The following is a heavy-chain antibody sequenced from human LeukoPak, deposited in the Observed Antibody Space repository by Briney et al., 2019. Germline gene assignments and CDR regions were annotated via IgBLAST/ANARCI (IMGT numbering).Heavy chain of an antibody. Sequence: PGGSLRLSCAASGFTFSDYYMSWIRQAPGKGLEWVSYISSSGSTIYYADSVKGRFTISRDNAKNSLYLQMNSLRAEDTAVYFCARDRGYCTGGVCGSYFDYWGQGTLVTVSS. CDR3: ARDRGYCTGGVCGSYFDY. CDR2: ISSSGSTI. D-gene: IGHD2-8*02. J-gene: IGHJ4*02. V-gene: IGHV3-11*01. CDR1: GFTFSDYY.